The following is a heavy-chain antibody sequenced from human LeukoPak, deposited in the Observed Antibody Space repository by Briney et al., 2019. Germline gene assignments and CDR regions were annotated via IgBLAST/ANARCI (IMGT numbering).Heavy chain of an antibody. CDR1: GFTFSSYS. CDR2: ISSSSSYI. CDR3: AKASGSYSHLLDY. V-gene: IGHV3-21*04. D-gene: IGHD1-26*01. Sequence: GGSLRLSCAASGFTFSSYSMNWVRQAPGKGLEWVSSISSSSSYIYYADSVKGRFTISRDNSENTLYLQMNSLRAEDTAVYYCAKASGSYSHLLDYWGQGTLVTVSS. J-gene: IGHJ4*02.